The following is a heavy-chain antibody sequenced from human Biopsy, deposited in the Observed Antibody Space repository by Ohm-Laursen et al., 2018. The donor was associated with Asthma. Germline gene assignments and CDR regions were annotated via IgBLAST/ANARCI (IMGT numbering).Heavy chain of an antibody. Sequence: SLRLSCTASGFAVSRDYMFWVRQAPGKGLEWVAVISYDGSSIYYADSAKGRFTISRDNSKNTLSLQMSSLTAEDTAVYYCAREGVAGTHIEDWGQGTLVTVSS. CDR2: ISYDGSSI. D-gene: IGHD6-19*01. V-gene: IGHV3-30-3*01. CDR1: GFAVSRDY. CDR3: AREGVAGTHIED. J-gene: IGHJ4*02.